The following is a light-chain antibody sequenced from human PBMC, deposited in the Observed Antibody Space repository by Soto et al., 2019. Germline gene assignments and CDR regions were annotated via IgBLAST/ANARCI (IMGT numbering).Light chain of an antibody. CDR2: KAS. V-gene: IGKV2-30*01. CDR1: QSLVYRDGNVY. Sequence: VLTQSPLSLPVTLGQPASISCRSSQSLVYRDGNVYLNWFHQRPGQSPRRLIYKASTRDAGAPDRFSGSGSATDFTLSISRVEADDAGVYYCMQCLSFRFGQGTRVEI. CDR3: MQCLSFR. J-gene: IGKJ1*01.